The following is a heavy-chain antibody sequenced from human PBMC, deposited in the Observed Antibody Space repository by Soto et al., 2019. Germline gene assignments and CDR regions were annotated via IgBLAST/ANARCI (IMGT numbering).Heavy chain of an antibody. CDR1: GFTFGDYA. D-gene: IGHD1-26*01. CDR3: TRGPWDELGQIYNFDY. V-gene: IGHV3-49*03. Sequence: GGSLRLSCTASGFTFGDYAMSWFRQAPGKGLEWVGFIRSKAYGGTTEYAASVKGRFTISRDDSKSIAYLQMNSLKTEDTAVYYCTRGPWDELGQIYNFDYWGQGTLVTVSS. CDR2: IRSKAYGGTT. J-gene: IGHJ4*02.